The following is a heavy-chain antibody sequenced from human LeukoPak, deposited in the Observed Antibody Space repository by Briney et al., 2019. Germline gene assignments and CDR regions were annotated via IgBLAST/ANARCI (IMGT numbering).Heavy chain of an antibody. J-gene: IGHJ6*03. CDR3: ARRSVAAAANYYYYYMDV. Sequence: TSETLSLTCAVSGYSISSGYYWGWIRQPPGKGLEWIGSIYHSGSTYYNPSLKSRVTISVDTSKNHFSLKLSSVPAADTAVYYRARRSVAAAANYYYYYMDVWGKGTTVTVSS. CDR2: IYHSGST. CDR1: GYSISSGYY. D-gene: IGHD6-13*01. V-gene: IGHV4-38-2*01.